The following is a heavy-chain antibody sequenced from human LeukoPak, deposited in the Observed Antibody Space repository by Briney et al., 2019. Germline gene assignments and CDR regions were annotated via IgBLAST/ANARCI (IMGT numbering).Heavy chain of an antibody. Sequence: GGSLRLPCAASEFTFSSYSMNWVRQAPGKGLEWVSSISSSSEFIYYAGSVKGRFTISRDNARNSLYLQMNSLRAEDTAVYYCARWLGAIAWPYYFDYWGQGTLVTVSS. CDR3: ARWLGAIAWPYYFDY. J-gene: IGHJ4*02. V-gene: IGHV3-21*01. D-gene: IGHD3-16*02. CDR2: ISSSSEFI. CDR1: EFTFSSYS.